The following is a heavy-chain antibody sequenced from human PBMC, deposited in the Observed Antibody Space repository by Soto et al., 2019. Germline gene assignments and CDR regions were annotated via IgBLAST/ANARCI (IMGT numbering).Heavy chain of an antibody. J-gene: IGHJ4*02. Sequence: QVQLVESGGGVVQPGRSLRLSCAASGFTFSSYAMHWVRQAPGKGLEWVAVISYDGSNKYYADSVKGRFTISRDNSKNTLYLQMNSLRAEDTAVYYCAVGEASSSGWYLGSFDYWGQGTLVTVSS. CDR3: AVGEASSSGWYLGSFDY. CDR1: GFTFSSYA. D-gene: IGHD6-19*01. V-gene: IGHV3-30-3*01. CDR2: ISYDGSNK.